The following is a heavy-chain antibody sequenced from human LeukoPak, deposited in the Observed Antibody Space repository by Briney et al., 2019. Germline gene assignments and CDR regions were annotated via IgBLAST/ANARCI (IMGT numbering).Heavy chain of an antibody. Sequence: GGSLRLSCVASGFTFSTYAMSWVRQAPGQGLEWVSVISGSGVTTYYADSVKGRFSISGANSKNTLYLQMNSLRAEDTAVYYCAKSHSTGCYANLDFWGQGTLVTVSS. CDR1: GFTFSTYA. J-gene: IGHJ4*02. D-gene: IGHD2-2*01. V-gene: IGHV3-23*01. CDR3: AKSHSTGCYANLDF. CDR2: ISGSGVTT.